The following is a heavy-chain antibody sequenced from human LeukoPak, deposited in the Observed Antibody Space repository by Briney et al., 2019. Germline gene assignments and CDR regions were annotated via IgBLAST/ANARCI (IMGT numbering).Heavy chain of an antibody. CDR2: IKAKAHGGTI. J-gene: IGHJ4*02. CDR3: TTDGVGVEGATYDN. D-gene: IGHD1-26*01. CDR1: GFTFINAW. Sequence: GGSLRLSWAASGFTFINAWMAWVRQAPGKGLELVVRIKAKAHGGTIEYAAPVKGRFTISRDDSKNTLYLQMNSLKTEDTAVYYCTTDGVGVEGATYDNWGQGTLVSVSS. V-gene: IGHV3-15*01.